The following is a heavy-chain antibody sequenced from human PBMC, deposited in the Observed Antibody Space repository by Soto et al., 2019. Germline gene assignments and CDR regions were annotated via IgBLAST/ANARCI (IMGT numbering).Heavy chain of an antibody. CDR1: GYTFTSYY. V-gene: IGHV1-46*01. D-gene: IGHD2-15*01. CDR2: INPSGGST. CDR3: AGESGKPSWFDP. J-gene: IGHJ5*02. Sequence: QVQLVQSGAEVKKPGASVKVSCKASGYTFTSYYMHWVRQAPGQGLEWMGIINPSGGSTSYAQKFQGSVIMTRGTSTRIVYTEPSRLRSQDTAVYYCAGESGKPSWFDPCSQGTLVTVSS.